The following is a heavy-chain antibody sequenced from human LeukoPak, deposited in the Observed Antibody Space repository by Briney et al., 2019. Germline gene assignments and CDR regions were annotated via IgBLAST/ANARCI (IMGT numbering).Heavy chain of an antibody. D-gene: IGHD6-13*01. CDR1: GYSFTGFY. V-gene: IGHV1-2*02. CDR2: INPSTGGT. Sequence: ASVKVSCKPSGYSFTGFYLHWVRQAPGQGLEWMGWINPSTGGTNYAQNFQGRVTMTRDTSINTAYMELSSLRSEDTAVYYCATGIVAAAGTGLVPDYWGQGTLVTVSS. CDR3: ATGIVAAAGTGLVPDY. J-gene: IGHJ4*02.